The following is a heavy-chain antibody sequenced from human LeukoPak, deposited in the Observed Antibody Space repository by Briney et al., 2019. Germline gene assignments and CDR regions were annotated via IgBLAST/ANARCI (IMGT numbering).Heavy chain of an antibody. V-gene: IGHV4-34*01. CDR2: INHSGST. J-gene: IGHJ6*03. CDR3: ARGEYNYYMDV. D-gene: IGHD6-6*01. Sequence: SETLSLTCSVSGGSISNYYWSWIRQPPGKGLEWIGEINHSGSTNYNPSLKSRVTISVDTSKNQFSLKLSSVTAADTAVYYCARGEYNYYMDVWGKGTTVTVSS. CDR1: GGSISNYY.